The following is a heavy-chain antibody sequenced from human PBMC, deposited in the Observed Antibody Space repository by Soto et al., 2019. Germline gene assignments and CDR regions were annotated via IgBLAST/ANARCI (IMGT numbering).Heavy chain of an antibody. D-gene: IGHD2-15*01. CDR1: GGSFSGYY. CDR2: INHSGST. V-gene: IGHV4-34*01. Sequence: QVQLQQWGAGLLKPSETLSLTGAVYGGSFSGYYWSWIRQPPGKGLEWIGEINHSGSTNYNPSLKSRVTISVDTSKNQFSLKLSSVTAADTAVYYCARSRGYCSGGSCSVPRYWGRGTLVTVSS. J-gene: IGHJ2*01. CDR3: ARSRGYCSGGSCSVPRY.